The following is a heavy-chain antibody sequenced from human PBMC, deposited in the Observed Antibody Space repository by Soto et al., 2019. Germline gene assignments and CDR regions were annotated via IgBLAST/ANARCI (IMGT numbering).Heavy chain of an antibody. CDR1: GFTFSSYD. D-gene: IGHD3-10*01. Sequence: GGSLRLSCAASGFTFSSYDMHWVRQATGKGLEWVSAIGTAGDTYYPGSVKGRFTISRENAKNSLYLQMNSLRAEDTAVYYCARDSITMVRGVIYYYGMDVWGQGTTVTVSS. CDR2: IGTAGDT. J-gene: IGHJ6*02. CDR3: ARDSITMVRGVIYYYGMDV. V-gene: IGHV3-13*01.